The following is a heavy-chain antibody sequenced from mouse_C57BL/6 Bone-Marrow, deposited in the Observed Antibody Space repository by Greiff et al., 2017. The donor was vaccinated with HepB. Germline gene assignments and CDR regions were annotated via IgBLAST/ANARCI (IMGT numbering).Heavy chain of an antibody. V-gene: IGHV5-17*01. Sequence: EVQGVESGGGLVKPGGSLKLSCAASGFTFSDYGMRWVRQAPEKGLEWVAYISSGSSTIYYADTVKGRFTISRDNAKNTLFLQMTSLRSEDTAMYYCARYSNYGDYWGQGTTLTVSS. CDR2: ISSGSSTI. CDR3: ARYSNYGDY. J-gene: IGHJ2*01. D-gene: IGHD2-5*01. CDR1: GFTFSDYG.